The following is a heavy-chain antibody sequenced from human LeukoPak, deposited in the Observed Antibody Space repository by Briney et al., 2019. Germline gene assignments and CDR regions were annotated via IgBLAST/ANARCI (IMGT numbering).Heavy chain of an antibody. CDR3: APTVF. J-gene: IGHJ4*02. Sequence: GASVKVSCKASGGIFSKSVISWVRQAAGQGLEWMGGIIPMFATANYAQNFQGRLTITADESTNTAQMELSGLRSEDTAVYYCAPTVFWGQGTLVTVSS. V-gene: IGHV1-69*13. CDR2: IIPMFATA. D-gene: IGHD4-11*01. CDR1: GGIFSKSV.